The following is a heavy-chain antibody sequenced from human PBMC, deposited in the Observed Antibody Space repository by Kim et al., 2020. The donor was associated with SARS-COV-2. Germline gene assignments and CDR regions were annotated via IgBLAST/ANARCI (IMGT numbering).Heavy chain of an antibody. CDR1: GFTVSSNY. V-gene: IGHV3-66*01. CDR3: ASRTGVVVAPYYFDY. J-gene: IGHJ4*02. Sequence: GGSLRLSCAAYGFTVSSNYMSWVRQAPGKGLEWVSVIYSGGSTYYADSVKGRFTISRDNSKNTLYLQMNSLRAEDTAVYYCASRTGVVVAPYYFDYWGQGTLVTVSS. CDR2: IYSGGST. D-gene: IGHD2-15*01.